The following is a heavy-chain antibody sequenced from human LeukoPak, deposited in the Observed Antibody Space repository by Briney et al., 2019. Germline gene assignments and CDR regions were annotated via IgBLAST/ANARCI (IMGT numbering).Heavy chain of an antibody. CDR3: AREAGEYQLLRPSYYYYKDV. Sequence: ASVKVSCKASGYTFTSYGISWVRQAPGQGLEWMGWMNPNSGNTGYAQKFQGRVTMTRNTSISTAYMELSSLRSEDTAVYYCAREAGEYQLLRPSYYYYKDVWGKGTTVTVSS. V-gene: IGHV1-8*02. J-gene: IGHJ6*03. CDR2: MNPNSGNT. CDR1: GYTFTSYG. D-gene: IGHD2-2*01.